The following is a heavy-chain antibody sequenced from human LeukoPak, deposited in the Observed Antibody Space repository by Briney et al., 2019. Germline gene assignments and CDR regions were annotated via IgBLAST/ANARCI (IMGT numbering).Heavy chain of an antibody. CDR2: IYHSGST. CDR3: ARDLPSGGGGLGH. Sequence: SETLSLTCFVSEDSISRGGFSWSWIRQPPGRGLEWIGYIYHSGSTSYNPSLESRVTISVDRSKNQFSLNLTSVTAADTAVYYCARDLPSGGGGLGHWGPGTLVTVSS. V-gene: IGHV4-30-2*01. J-gene: IGHJ4*02. CDR1: EDSISRGGFS. D-gene: IGHD2-21*01.